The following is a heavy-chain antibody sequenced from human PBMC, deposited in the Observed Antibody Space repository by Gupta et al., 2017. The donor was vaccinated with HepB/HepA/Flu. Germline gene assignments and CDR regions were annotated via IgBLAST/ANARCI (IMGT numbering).Heavy chain of an antibody. V-gene: IGHV3-7*01. CDR3: ARRGFKYDSSGYYSHVFDY. CDR1: GFTFSSYW. CDR2: IKQDGSEK. D-gene: IGHD3-22*01. Sequence: EVQLVESGGGLVQPGGSLRLSCAASGFTFSSYWMSWVRQAPGKGLEWVANIKQDGSEKYYVDSVKGRFTISRDNAKNSLYLQMNSLRAEDTAVYYCARRGFKYDSSGYYSHVFDYWGQGTLVTVSS. J-gene: IGHJ4*02.